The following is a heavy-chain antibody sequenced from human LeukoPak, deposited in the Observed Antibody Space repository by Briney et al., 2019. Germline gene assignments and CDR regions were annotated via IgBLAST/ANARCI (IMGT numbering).Heavy chain of an antibody. D-gene: IGHD6-13*01. J-gene: IGHJ4*02. V-gene: IGHV3-48*04. CDR3: VRGQQQLALDY. CDR1: GFTFSSYS. Sequence: GGSLRLSCAASGFTFSSYSMNWVRQAPGKGLEWVSYISSSSSTIYYAVSVKGRFTISRDNAKNSLYLQMNSLRAEDTAVYYCVRGQQQLALDYWGQGTLVTVSS. CDR2: ISSSSSTI.